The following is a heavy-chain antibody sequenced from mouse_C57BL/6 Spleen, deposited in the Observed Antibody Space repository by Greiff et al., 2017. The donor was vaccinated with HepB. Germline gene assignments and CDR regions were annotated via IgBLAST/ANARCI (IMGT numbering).Heavy chain of an antibody. Sequence: VQLQQPGAELVKPGASVKMSCKASGYTFTSYWITWVKQRPGQGLEWIGDIYPGSGSTNYNEKFKSKATLTVDTSSSTAYMQLSSLTSEDSAVYYCARFYYYGSRDYYFDYWGQGTTLTVSS. CDR3: ARFYYYGSRDYYFDY. J-gene: IGHJ2*01. V-gene: IGHV1-55*01. CDR1: GYTFTSYW. D-gene: IGHD1-1*01. CDR2: IYPGSGST.